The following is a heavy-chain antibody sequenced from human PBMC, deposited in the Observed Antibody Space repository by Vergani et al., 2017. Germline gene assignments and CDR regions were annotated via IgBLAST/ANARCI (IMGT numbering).Heavy chain of an antibody. CDR2: ISSSSSYI. D-gene: IGHD5-18*01. CDR1: GFTFSSYS. V-gene: IGHV3-21*01. CDR3: ARSGYSYGAMYYFDY. Sequence: EVQLVESGGGLVKPGGSLRLSCAASGFTFSSYSMNWVRQAPGKGLEWVSSISSSSSYIYYADSVKGRFTISRDNAKNSLYLQMNSLRAEDTAVYYCARSGYSYGAMYYFDYWGQGTLVTVSS. J-gene: IGHJ4*02.